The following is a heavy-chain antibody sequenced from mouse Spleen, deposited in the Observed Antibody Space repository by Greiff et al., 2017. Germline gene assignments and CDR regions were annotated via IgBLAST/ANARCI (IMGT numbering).Heavy chain of an antibody. CDR2: ISSGGSYT. CDR1: GFTFSSYA. Sequence: EVKLVESGGGLVKPGGSLKLSCAASGFTFSSYAMSWVRQTPEKRLEWVATISSGGSYTYYPDSVKGRFTISRDNAKNTLYLQMSSLRSEDTAMYYCARRPTRAMDYWGQGTSVTVSS. V-gene: IGHV5-9-3*01. CDR3: ARRPTRAMDY. J-gene: IGHJ4*01.